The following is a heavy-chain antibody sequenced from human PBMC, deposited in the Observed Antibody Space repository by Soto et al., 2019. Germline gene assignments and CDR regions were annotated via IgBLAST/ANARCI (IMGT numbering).Heavy chain of an antibody. CDR1: GGSISSGGYC. Sequence: QVQLQESGPGLVKPSQTLSLTCNVSGGSISSGGYCWSWIRQHPGKGLEWIGYVYYSGSTYYNPSLKSRVTLSVDTSKNQFSLKLSSVTAADAAVYYCARGDMVRGVTQFDYWGQGTLVTVSS. CDR3: ARGDMVRGVTQFDY. CDR2: VYYSGST. J-gene: IGHJ4*02. D-gene: IGHD3-10*01. V-gene: IGHV4-31*03.